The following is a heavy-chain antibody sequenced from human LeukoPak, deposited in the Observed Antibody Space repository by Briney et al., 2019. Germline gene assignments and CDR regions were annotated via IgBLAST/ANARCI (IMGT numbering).Heavy chain of an antibody. CDR3: ARVDIVATIRGTEFDI. CDR1: GFTFSSYA. V-gene: IGHV3-30-3*01. CDR2: ISYDGSNK. D-gene: IGHD5-12*01. J-gene: IGHJ3*02. Sequence: PGGSLRLSCAASGFTFSSYAMHWVRQAPGKGLEWVAVISYDGSNKYYADSVKGRFTISRDNSKNTLYLQMNSLRAEDTAVYYCARVDIVATIRGTEFDIWGQGTMVTVSS.